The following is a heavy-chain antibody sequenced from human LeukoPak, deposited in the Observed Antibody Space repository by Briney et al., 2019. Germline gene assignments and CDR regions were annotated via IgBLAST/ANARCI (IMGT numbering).Heavy chain of an antibody. J-gene: IGHJ4*02. CDR1: GGSISSGGYY. CDR3: GREGGSYYFDY. CDR2: IYYSGST. D-gene: IGHD1-26*01. Sequence: SETLSLTCTVSGGSISSGGYYWSWIRQHPGKGLEWIGYIYYSGSTYYNPSLKSRVTISVDTSKNQFSLKLSSVTAADTAVYYCGREGGSYYFDYWDQGTLVTVSS. V-gene: IGHV4-31*03.